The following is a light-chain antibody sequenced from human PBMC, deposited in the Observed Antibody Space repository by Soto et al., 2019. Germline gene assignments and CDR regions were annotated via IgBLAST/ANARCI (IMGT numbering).Light chain of an antibody. Sequence: QSMLTQPRSVSGSPGQSVTISCTGTSSDVGGYNSVSWYQQHPGKAPKLMIYDVSGRPSGVPDRFSGSRSGNTASLTISGLQAEDEPDYFCRAYARSYTFSYVFGTGTKAIVL. J-gene: IGLJ1*01. V-gene: IGLV2-11*01. CDR1: SSDVGGYNS. CDR2: DVS. CDR3: RAYARSYTFSYV.